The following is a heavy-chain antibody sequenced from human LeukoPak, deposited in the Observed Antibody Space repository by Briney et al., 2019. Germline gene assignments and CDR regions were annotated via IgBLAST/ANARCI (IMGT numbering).Heavy chain of an antibody. CDR3: ARARYFDY. Sequence: PSETLSLTCTVSGGSISSYYWSWIRQPPGKGLEWIGYIYYSGSTNYNPSLKSRVTISVDTSKNQFSLKLSSATAADTAVYYCARARYFDYWGQGTLVTVSS. CDR2: IYYSGST. CDR1: GGSISSYY. V-gene: IGHV4-59*01. J-gene: IGHJ4*02.